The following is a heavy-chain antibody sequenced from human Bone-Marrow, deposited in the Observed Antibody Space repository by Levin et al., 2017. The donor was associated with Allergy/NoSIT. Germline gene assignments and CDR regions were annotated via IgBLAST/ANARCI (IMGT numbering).Heavy chain of an antibody. D-gene: IGHD6-19*01. CDR2: IRSKANSYAT. Sequence: GGSLRLSCAASGFTFSGSAMHWVRQASGKGLEWVGRIRSKANSYATAYAASVKGRFTISRDDSKNTAYLQMNSLKTEDTAVYYCTRPVEGIAVAGPSQEVGYYYYYGMDVWGQGTTVTVSS. J-gene: IGHJ6*02. V-gene: IGHV3-73*01. CDR3: TRPVEGIAVAGPSQEVGYYYYYGMDV. CDR1: GFTFSGSA.